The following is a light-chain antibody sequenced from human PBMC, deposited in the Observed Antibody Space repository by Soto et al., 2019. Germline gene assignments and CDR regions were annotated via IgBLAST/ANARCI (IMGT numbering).Light chain of an antibody. CDR1: SSNIGNNA. CDR3: ASWADSLNGYV. V-gene: IGLV1-36*01. J-gene: IGLJ1*01. Sequence: QSVLTQPPSVSEAPRQRVTISCSGSSSNIGNNAVNWYQQLPGKAPKLLIYYDDLLPSGVSDRFSCSKSGTSASLAISGLQSEDEADYYCASWADSLNGYVFGTGTKLTVL. CDR2: YDD.